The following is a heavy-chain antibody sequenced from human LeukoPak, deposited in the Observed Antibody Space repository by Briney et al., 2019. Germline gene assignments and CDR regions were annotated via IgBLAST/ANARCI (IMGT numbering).Heavy chain of an antibody. CDR1: GYTFTSYY. V-gene: IGHV1-46*01. CDR3: AGYGGNKGIDP. J-gene: IGHJ5*02. D-gene: IGHD4-23*01. CDR2: INPSGGST. Sequence: ASVKVFCKASGYTFTSYYMHWVRQAPGQGLEWMGIINPSGGSTSYAQKFQGRVTMTRDTSTSTVYMELSSLRSEGTAVYYCAGYGGNKGIDPWGQGTLVTVSS.